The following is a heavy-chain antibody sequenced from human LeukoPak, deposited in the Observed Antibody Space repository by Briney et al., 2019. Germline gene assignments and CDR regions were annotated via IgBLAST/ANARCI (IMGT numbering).Heavy chain of an antibody. CDR3: ASARQWYYYDSGPTDNWFDP. V-gene: IGHV4-30-4*01. CDR1: GGSISSGDYY. Sequence: SETLSLTCTVSGGSISSGDYYWSWIRQPPGKGLEWIGYIYYSGSTYYNPSLKSRVTISVDTSKNQFSLKLSSVTAADTAVYYCASARQWYYYDSGPTDNWFDPWGQGTLVTVSS. J-gene: IGHJ5*02. CDR2: IYYSGST. D-gene: IGHD3-10*01.